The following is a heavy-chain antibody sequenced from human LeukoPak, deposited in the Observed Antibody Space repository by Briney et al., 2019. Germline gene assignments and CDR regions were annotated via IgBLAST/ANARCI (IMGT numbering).Heavy chain of an antibody. CDR3: ARGEYGSGSYHIDY. CDR1: GYTFTGYY. J-gene: IGHJ4*02. D-gene: IGHD3-10*01. Sequence: GASVKVSCKASGYTFTGYYMHWVRQAPGQGLEWMGWINPNSGGTNYAQKFQGRVTMTRNTSISTAYMELSSLRSEDTAVYYCARGEYGSGSYHIDYWGQGTLVTVSS. V-gene: IGHV1-2*02. CDR2: INPNSGGT.